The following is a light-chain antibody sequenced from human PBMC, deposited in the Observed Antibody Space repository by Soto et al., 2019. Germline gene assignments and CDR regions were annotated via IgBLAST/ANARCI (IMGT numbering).Light chain of an antibody. J-gene: IGKJ4*01. Sequence: DIQMTQSPSTLSGSVGDRVTITCRASQSISSWLSWYQQKPGKAPKLLIYDASNLETGVPSRFSGSGSGTDFTFTISSLQPEDIATYYCQQYDNLPSFGGGTKWIS. CDR3: QQYDNLPS. CDR1: QSISSW. CDR2: DAS. V-gene: IGKV1-33*01.